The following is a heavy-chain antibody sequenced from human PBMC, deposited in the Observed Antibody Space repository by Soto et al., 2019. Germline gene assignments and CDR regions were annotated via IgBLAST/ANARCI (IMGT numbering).Heavy chain of an antibody. CDR1: GGSFSGYY. J-gene: IGHJ5*02. Sequence: SETLSLTCAVYGGSFSGYYWSWIRQPPGKGLEWIGEINHSGSTNYNPSLKSRVTISVDTSKNQFSLKLSSVTAADTAVSYDANLQTYYDILTGDYCDPWGQGTLVTVSS. CDR2: INHSGST. D-gene: IGHD3-9*01. CDR3: ANLQTYYDILTGDYCDP. V-gene: IGHV4-34*01.